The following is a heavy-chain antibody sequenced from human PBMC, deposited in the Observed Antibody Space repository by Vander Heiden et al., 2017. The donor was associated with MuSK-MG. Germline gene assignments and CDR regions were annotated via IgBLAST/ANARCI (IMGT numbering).Heavy chain of an antibody. Sequence: KGRFTISRDNAKNSLYLQMNSLRAEDTAVYYCARANSSGWDDAFDIWGQGTMVTVSS. V-gene: IGHV3-11*06. J-gene: IGHJ3*02. CDR3: ARANSSGWDDAFDI. D-gene: IGHD6-19*01.